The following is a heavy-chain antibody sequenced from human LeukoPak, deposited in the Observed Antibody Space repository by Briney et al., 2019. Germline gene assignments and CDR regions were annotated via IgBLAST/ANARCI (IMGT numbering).Heavy chain of an antibody. J-gene: IGHJ4*02. D-gene: IGHD5-12*01. Sequence: ASVKVSCKASGYTFTGYFLHWVRQAPGQGLEWMGWINPISGDTNYAQRFQGRVTLTRDTSISTAYLELTRLRSDGTAVYYCARGLVVATIPNYYFDYWGQGPLVTVSS. CDR2: INPISGDT. CDR1: GYTFTGYF. CDR3: ARGLVVATIPNYYFDY. V-gene: IGHV1-2*02.